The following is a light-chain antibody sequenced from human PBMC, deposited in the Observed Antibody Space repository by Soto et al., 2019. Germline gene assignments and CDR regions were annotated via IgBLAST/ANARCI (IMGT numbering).Light chain of an antibody. CDR3: CSYAGSYTWV. V-gene: IGLV2-11*01. Sequence: QSALTQPRSVSGSPGQSVTISCTGTSSDVGGYNYVSWYHQHPGKAPKLMMYDVNQRPSGVPDRFSGSKSANTASLTISGLQAEDEADYYCCSYAGSYTWVFGGGTQLTVL. CDR1: SSDVGGYNY. J-gene: IGLJ7*01. CDR2: DVN.